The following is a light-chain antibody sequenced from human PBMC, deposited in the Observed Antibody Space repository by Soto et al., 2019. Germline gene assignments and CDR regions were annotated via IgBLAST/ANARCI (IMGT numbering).Light chain of an antibody. V-gene: IGKV1-5*01. CDR1: QSISRW. J-gene: IGKJ4*01. Sequence: DIQMTQSPPPLSASIGDRVTITFRASQSISRWLAWYQKKPGKAPKLLIYDASTLHSGVPSRLSGSGSGTEFTLTISSLQPDDFATYYCQQYKSYSTFGGGTKVDI. CDR3: QQYKSYST. CDR2: DAS.